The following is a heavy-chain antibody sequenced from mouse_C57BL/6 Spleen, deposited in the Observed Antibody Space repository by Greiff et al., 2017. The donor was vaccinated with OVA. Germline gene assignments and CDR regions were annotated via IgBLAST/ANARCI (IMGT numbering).Heavy chain of an antibody. V-gene: IGHV1-55*01. CDR1: GYTFTSYW. CDR3: ARYHPYYYGSSSYAMDY. J-gene: IGHJ4*01. CDR2: IYPGSGST. D-gene: IGHD1-1*01. Sequence: VQLQQPGAELVKPGASVKMSCKASGYTFTSYWITWVKQRPGQGLEWIGDIYPGSGSTNYNEKFKSKATLTVDTSSSTAYMQLSSLTSEDSAVYYCARYHPYYYGSSSYAMDYWGQGTSVTVSS.